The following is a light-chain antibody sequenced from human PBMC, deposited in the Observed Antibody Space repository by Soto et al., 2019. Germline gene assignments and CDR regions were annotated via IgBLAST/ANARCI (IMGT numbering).Light chain of an antibody. V-gene: IGKV3-20*01. J-gene: IGKJ2*01. CDR1: QSVSSNY. CDR2: DAS. Sequence: EIVLTQSPGTLSLSPGERATLSCRASQSVSSNYLAWYQQRSGQAPRLLIHDASKRPGGIPDRFSGSGSGTDFTLTIPRLEPEDFAVYYCQQYGGSPYTFGQGTKLEIK. CDR3: QQYGGSPYT.